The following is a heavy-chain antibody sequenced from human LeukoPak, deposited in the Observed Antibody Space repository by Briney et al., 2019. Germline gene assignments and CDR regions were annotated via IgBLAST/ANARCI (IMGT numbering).Heavy chain of an antibody. J-gene: IGHJ6*03. D-gene: IGHD1/OR15-1a*01. V-gene: IGHV1-69*13. CDR2: IIPIYGIA. CDR1: GGTFSTYA. Sequence: GASVKVSCKASGGTFSTYAISWLRQAPGQGLEWMGGIIPIYGIANYAQKLRGRVTITADESTSTSYMGVNGLRSEDTAVYYCAREATPQTSTLYYYYYYMDVWGNGTPVTVSS. CDR3: AREATPQTSTLYYYYYYMDV.